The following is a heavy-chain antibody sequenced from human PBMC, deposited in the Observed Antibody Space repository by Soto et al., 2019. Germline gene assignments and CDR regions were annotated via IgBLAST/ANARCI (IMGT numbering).Heavy chain of an antibody. Sequence: QVQLVQSGAEVKKPGASVTVSCKASGYTFTSYDINWVRQATGQGLEWMGWMNPNSGNTGYAQKFQGRVTMTRNTSISTAYMELSSLRSEDTAVYYCARYDYYGSGSYPIYYMDVWGKGTTVTVSS. J-gene: IGHJ6*03. V-gene: IGHV1-8*01. CDR1: GYTFTSYD. CDR2: MNPNSGNT. CDR3: ARYDYYGSGSYPIYYMDV. D-gene: IGHD3-10*01.